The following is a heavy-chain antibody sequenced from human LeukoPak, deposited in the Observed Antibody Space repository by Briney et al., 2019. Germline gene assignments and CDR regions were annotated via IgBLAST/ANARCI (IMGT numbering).Heavy chain of an antibody. J-gene: IGHJ3*02. CDR1: GGSISSYY. Sequence: SETLSLTCTVSGGSISSYYWSWIRQPAGKGLEWVGRIYTSGSTNYNPSLKSRVTMSVDTSKNQFSLKLSSVTAADTAVYYCASDRLEWLHMDAFDIWGQGTMVTVSS. V-gene: IGHV4-4*07. D-gene: IGHD3-3*01. CDR2: IYTSGST. CDR3: ASDRLEWLHMDAFDI.